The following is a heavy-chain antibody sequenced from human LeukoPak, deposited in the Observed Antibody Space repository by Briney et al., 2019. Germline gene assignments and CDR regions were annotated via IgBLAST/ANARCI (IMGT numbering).Heavy chain of an antibody. CDR3: ARALELKAFDY. J-gene: IGHJ4*02. Sequence: GGSLRLSCAASGFTFSSYAMHWVRQAPGKGLKWVAVISYDGSNKYYADSVKGRFTISRDNSKNTLYLQMNSLRAEDTAVYYCARALELKAFDYWGQGTLVTVSS. V-gene: IGHV3-30-3*01. CDR2: ISYDGSNK. D-gene: IGHD1-26*01. CDR1: GFTFSSYA.